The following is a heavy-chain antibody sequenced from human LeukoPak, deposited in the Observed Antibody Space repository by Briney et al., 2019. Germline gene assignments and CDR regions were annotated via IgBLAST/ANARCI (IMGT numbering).Heavy chain of an antibody. J-gene: IGHJ6*02. CDR3: AKTYYYDSSGYPPYYYYYGMDV. D-gene: IGHD3-22*01. Sequence: GGSLRLSCAASGFTFSSYDMHWVRQATGKGLEWVSAIGTAGDTYYPGSVKGRFTISRENAKNSLYLQMNSLRAGDTAVYYCAKTYYYDSSGYPPYYYYYGMDVWGQGTTVTVSS. CDR1: GFTFSSYD. CDR2: IGTAGDT. V-gene: IGHV3-13*01.